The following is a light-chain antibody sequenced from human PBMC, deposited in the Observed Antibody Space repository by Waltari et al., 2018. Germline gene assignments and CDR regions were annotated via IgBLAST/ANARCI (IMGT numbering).Light chain of an antibody. CDR2: GAS. CDR3: QQYNNWPAWT. Sequence: EVVMTQSPATRFVSPGGRDTLSCRASQSVSSNLAWYQQKPGKAPRLLIYGASTRDTGIPARFSGSGSGTEFTLTISSLQSEDFAVYYCQQYNNWPAWTFGQGTKVEIK. CDR1: QSVSSN. J-gene: IGKJ1*01. V-gene: IGKV3-15*01.